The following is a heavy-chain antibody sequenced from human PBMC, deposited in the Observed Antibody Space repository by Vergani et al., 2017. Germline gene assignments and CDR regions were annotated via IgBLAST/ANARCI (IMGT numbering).Heavy chain of an antibody. D-gene: IGHD3-9*01. CDR2: IDPSDSYT. J-gene: IGHJ6*02. V-gene: IGHV5-10-1*01. CDR1: GYSFTSYW. CDR3: ARHPALLRYFDWSTPSMDV. Sequence: EVQLVQSGAEVKKPGESLRISCKGSGYSFTSYWISWVRQMPGKGLEWMGRIDPSDSYTNYSPSFQGHVTISADKSISTAYLQWSSLKASDTAMYYCARHPALLRYFDWSTPSMDVWGQGTTVTVSS.